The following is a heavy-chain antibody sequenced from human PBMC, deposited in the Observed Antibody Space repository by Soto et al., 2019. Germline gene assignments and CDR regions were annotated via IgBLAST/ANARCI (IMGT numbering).Heavy chain of an antibody. CDR2: IYYSGNT. V-gene: IGHV4-30-4*01. CDR1: GGSINSGDYH. D-gene: IGHD3-22*01. Sequence: PSETLSLTCSVSGGSINSGDYHWTWIRQPPGKGLEWIGHIYYSGNTYYNPSLKSRLTISVDTSKNQFSLRLSSVTAADTAVYYCARDRYYERTPYGTDVWGQGTSVTVSS. CDR3: ARDRYYERTPYGTDV. J-gene: IGHJ6*02.